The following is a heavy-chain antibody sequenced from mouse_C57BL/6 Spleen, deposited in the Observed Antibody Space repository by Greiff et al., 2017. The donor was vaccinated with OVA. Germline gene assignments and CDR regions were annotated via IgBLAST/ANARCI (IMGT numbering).Heavy chain of an antibody. V-gene: IGHV1-54*01. D-gene: IGHD3-3*01. CDR2: INPGSGGT. J-gene: IGHJ4*01. CDR1: GYAFTNYL. Sequence: QVQLQQSGAELVRPGTSVKVSCKASGYAFTNYLIEWVKQRPGQGLEWIGVINPGSGGTNYNEKFKGKATLTADKSSSTAYMQLSSLTSEDSAVDFCARRGTALAMDYWGQGTSVTVSS. CDR3: ARRGTALAMDY.